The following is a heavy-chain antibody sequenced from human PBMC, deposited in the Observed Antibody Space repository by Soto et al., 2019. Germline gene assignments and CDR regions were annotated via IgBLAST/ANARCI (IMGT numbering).Heavy chain of an antibody. J-gene: IGHJ6*02. CDR2: ISYDGDNK. V-gene: IGHV3-30-3*01. CDR1: GFTFSYHA. D-gene: IGHD1-1*01. CDR3: ARGTTTAACADMDV. Sequence: QVQLVESGGGVVQPGRSLRLYCAASGFTFSYHALNWVRQAPGKGLEWVAVISYDGDNKYIAESVKGRFTISRDNSKNTVSQQRNRRRAEDTAMEFCARGTTTAACADMDVWGQGTTVTVSS.